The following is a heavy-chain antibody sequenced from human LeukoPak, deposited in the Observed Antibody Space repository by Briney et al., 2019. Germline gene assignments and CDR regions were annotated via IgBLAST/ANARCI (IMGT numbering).Heavy chain of an antibody. V-gene: IGHV3-30*02. CDR2: IRYDGSNK. D-gene: IGHD3-10*01. Sequence: SGGSLRLSCAASGFTFSSYGMHWVRQAPGKGLEWVAFIRYDGSNKYYADSVKGRFTISRDNSKNTLYLQMNSLRDEDTAVYYCPRPHPGALDYWGQGTLVTVSS. J-gene: IGHJ4*02. CDR3: PRPHPGALDY. CDR1: GFTFSSYG.